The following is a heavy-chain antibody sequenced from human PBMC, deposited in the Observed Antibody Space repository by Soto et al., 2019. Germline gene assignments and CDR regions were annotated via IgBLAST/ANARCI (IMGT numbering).Heavy chain of an antibody. CDR3: ARSVRGYDILTGYYKAPDYYYYGMDV. Sequence: GESLKISCKGSGYSFTSYWIGWVRQMPGKGLEWMGIIYPGDSDTRYSPSFQGQVTISADKSISTAYLPWSSLKASDTAMYYCARSVRGYDILTGYYKAPDYYYYGMDVWGQGTTVTVSS. CDR2: IYPGDSDT. CDR1: GYSFTSYW. V-gene: IGHV5-51*01. D-gene: IGHD3-9*01. J-gene: IGHJ6*02.